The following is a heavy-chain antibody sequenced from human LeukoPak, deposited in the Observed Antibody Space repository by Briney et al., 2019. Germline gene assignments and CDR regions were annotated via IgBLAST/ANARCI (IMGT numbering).Heavy chain of an antibody. Sequence: GRSLRLSCAASGFTFSRYTMHWVRQAPGKGLEWVAVISYDGSNKYYADSVKGRFTIPRDNSKNTLYLQMNSLRAEDTAVYYCARGLHYYYYGMDVWGQGTTVTVSS. D-gene: IGHD3-10*01. CDR2: ISYDGSNK. CDR1: GFTFSRYT. J-gene: IGHJ6*02. CDR3: ARGLHYYYYGMDV. V-gene: IGHV3-30-3*01.